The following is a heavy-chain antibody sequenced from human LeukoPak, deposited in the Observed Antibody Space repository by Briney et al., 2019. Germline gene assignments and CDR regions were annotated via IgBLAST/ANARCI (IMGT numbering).Heavy chain of an antibody. Sequence: GGSLRLSCAASGFTFSSYSMTWVRQAPGKGLEWVSYISSSSSTIYYADSVKGRFTISRDNAKNSLYLQMNSLRAEDTAVYYCARENYDYVWGSYRYFDYWGQGTLVTVSS. J-gene: IGHJ4*02. CDR3: ARENYDYVWGSYRYFDY. D-gene: IGHD3-16*02. CDR2: ISSSSSTI. CDR1: GFTFSSYS. V-gene: IGHV3-48*01.